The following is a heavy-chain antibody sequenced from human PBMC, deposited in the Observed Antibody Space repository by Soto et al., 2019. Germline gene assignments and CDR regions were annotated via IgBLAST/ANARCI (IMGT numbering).Heavy chain of an antibody. CDR2: IIPVLGPA. CDR3: VRAAKRYFDY. D-gene: IGHD6-25*01. Sequence: QVQLVQSGAEVRKPGSSVKVSCKASGVTYNTFAVSWVRQAPGQGLEWMGGIIPVLGPAFYAQKFQGRVTITAEKFTSTAYPGLASLRSEDTAVYYCVRAAKRYFDYWGQGTLVTVSS. CDR1: GVTYNTFA. J-gene: IGHJ4*02. V-gene: IGHV1-69*06.